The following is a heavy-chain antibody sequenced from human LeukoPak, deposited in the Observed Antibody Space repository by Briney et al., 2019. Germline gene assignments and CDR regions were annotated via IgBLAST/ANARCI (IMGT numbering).Heavy chain of an antibody. D-gene: IGHD6-19*01. CDR2: IAYDGNNK. J-gene: IGHJ5*02. CDR1: GFTFSSYN. Sequence: GGSLRLSCAASGFTFSSYNMNWVRQAPGKGLEWVAVIAYDGNNKIYADSVKGRFTISRDNSKNTLYLQMNSLRAEDTALYYCARAAAETGAFRDNWFDPWGQGTLVTVSS. CDR3: ARAAAETGAFRDNWFDP. V-gene: IGHV3-30-3*01.